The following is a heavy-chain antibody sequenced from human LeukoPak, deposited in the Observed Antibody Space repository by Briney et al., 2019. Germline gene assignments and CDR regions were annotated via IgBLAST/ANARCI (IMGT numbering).Heavy chain of an antibody. CDR2: ISYDGSNK. J-gene: IGHJ6*02. V-gene: IGHV3-30-3*01. CDR1: GFTFSSYA. Sequence: GGSLRLSCAASGFTFSSYAMHWVRQAPGKGLEWVAVISYDGSNKYYADSVKGRFTISRDNSKNTLYLQMNSLSAEDTAVYYCARGHDYGDYYYYGMDVWGQGTTVTVSS. D-gene: IGHD4-17*01. CDR3: ARGHDYGDYYYYGMDV.